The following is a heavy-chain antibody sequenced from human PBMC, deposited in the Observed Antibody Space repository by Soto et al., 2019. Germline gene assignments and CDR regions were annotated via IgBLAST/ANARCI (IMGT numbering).Heavy chain of an antibody. J-gene: IGHJ3*02. CDR3: ARDYVGITGTRYAFDI. CDR1: GFTVSSNY. D-gene: IGHD1-7*01. V-gene: IGHV3-66*01. Sequence: VQLAESGGGLVQPGGSMRLSCAASGFTVSSNYMSWVRQPPGKGLEWVSVIYSGGSTYYADSVKGRFTISSDNSKNTLYLQMNSLRAEDTAVYYCARDYVGITGTRYAFDIWGHGTMVTVSS. CDR2: IYSGGST.